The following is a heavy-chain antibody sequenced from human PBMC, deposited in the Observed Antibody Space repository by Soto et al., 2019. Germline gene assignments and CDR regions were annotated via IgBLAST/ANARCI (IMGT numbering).Heavy chain of an antibody. CDR1: GVHFRSYG. Sequence: GGSLRLSCATSGVHFRSYGMHWVRQAPGKGLEWVAVIWYDGSNKYYADSVKGRFTISRDNSKNTLYLQMNSLRAEDTAVYYCARASYGDYVSYFDYWGQGTLVTVSS. V-gene: IGHV3-33*01. D-gene: IGHD4-17*01. J-gene: IGHJ4*02. CDR3: ARASYGDYVSYFDY. CDR2: IWYDGSNK.